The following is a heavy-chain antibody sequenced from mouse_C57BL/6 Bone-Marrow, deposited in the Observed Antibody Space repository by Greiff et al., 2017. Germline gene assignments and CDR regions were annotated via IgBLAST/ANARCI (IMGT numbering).Heavy chain of an antibody. Sequence: QVQLQQSGAELAKPGASVKLSCKASGYTFTSYWMHWVKQRPGQGLEWIGYINPSSGYTKYNQKFKDKATLTAAKSSSTAYMQLSSLTYEDSAVYYCARSQWLLLWIAYWGKGTLVTVSA. J-gene: IGHJ3*01. D-gene: IGHD2-3*01. CDR2: INPSSGYT. CDR3: ARSQWLLLWIAY. CDR1: GYTFTSYW. V-gene: IGHV1-7*01.